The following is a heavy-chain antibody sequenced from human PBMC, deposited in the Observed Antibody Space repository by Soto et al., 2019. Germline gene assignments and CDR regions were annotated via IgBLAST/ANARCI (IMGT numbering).Heavy chain of an antibody. CDR1: GFTFSNAW. CDR3: TTLSYLYYDGMDV. J-gene: IGHJ6*02. D-gene: IGHD2-2*01. CDR2: IKSKVDGGTA. Sequence: LRLSCEASGFTFSNAWMNWVRQGPGKGLEWLGRIKSKVDGGTADYVAATKGRFSISRDDLKNMLYLQMNSLKPDDTAVYYCTTLSYLYYDGMDVWGQGTTVTVSS. V-gene: IGHV3-15*01.